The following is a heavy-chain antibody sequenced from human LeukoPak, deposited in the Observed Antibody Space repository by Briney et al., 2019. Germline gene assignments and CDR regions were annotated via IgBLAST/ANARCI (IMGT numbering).Heavy chain of an antibody. J-gene: IGHJ3*02. D-gene: IGHD2-21*01. Sequence: SETLSLTCTVSGGSISSYYWSWIRQPPGKGLEWIGYIYYSGSTNYNPSLKSRVTISVDTSKNQFSLKLSSVTAADTAVYYCARLVAVNDAFDIWGQGTMLTVSS. CDR3: ARLVAVNDAFDI. CDR1: GGSISSYY. V-gene: IGHV4-59*08. CDR2: IYYSGST.